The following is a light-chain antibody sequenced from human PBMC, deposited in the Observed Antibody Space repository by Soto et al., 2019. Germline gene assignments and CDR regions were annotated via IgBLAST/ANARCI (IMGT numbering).Light chain of an antibody. CDR3: QQYNNWPPQIT. J-gene: IGKJ5*01. CDR2: GAS. Sequence: EIVMTQSPATLSVSPGERATLSCRASHSLRSNLAWYQQKPGQAPRLLMYGASTRATGIPARFSGSGSGTEFTLTISSLQSEDFAVYYCQQYNNWPPQITFGQGTRLEIK. CDR1: HSLRSN. V-gene: IGKV3-15*01.